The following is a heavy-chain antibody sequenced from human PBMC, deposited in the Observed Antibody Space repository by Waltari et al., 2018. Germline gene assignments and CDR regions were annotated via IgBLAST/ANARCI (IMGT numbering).Heavy chain of an antibody. CDR1: GYTFTGYW. D-gene: IGHD1-26*01. CDR2: IYPGDSDT. Sequence: VQLVQSGAEVKKPGASVKVSCKASGYTFTGYWIGWVRQMPGKGLEWMGIIYPGDSDTRYSPSFQGQVTISADKSISTAYLQWSSLKASDTAMYYCARLRFVGATRQPFDYWGQGTLVTVSS. CDR3: ARLRFVGATRQPFDY. J-gene: IGHJ4*02. V-gene: IGHV5-51*01.